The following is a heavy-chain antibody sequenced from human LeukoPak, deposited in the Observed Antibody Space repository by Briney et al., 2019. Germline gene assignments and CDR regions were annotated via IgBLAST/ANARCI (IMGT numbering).Heavy chain of an antibody. CDR1: GFTFSSYA. CDR2: ISSSSGSI. D-gene: IGHD1-1*01. Sequence: GGSLRLSCAASGFTFSSYAMNWVRQAPGKGLEWVSYISSSSGSIYYADSVKGRFTLSRDNAKSSLYLQMNSLRAEDTAVYYCARYNWNDGIFDYWGQGTLVTVFS. CDR3: ARYNWNDGIFDY. V-gene: IGHV3-48*04. J-gene: IGHJ4*02.